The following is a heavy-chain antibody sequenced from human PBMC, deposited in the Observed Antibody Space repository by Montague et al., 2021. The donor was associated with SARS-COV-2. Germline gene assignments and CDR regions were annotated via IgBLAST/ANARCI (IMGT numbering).Heavy chain of an antibody. V-gene: IGHV4-59*01. CDR3: ARGMHFDY. J-gene: IGHJ4*02. Sequence: SETLSLTCTVSGGSISSYYWSWIRQPPGKGLEWIGYIYYSGSTNYNPSLKSRVTISVDTSKNQFSLKLSSVTAADTAVYYCARGMHFDYWGQGTLVTVSS. CDR1: GGSISSYY. CDR2: IYYSGST.